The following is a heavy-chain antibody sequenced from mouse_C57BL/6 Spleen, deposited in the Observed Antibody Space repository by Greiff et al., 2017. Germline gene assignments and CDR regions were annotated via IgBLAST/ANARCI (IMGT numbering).Heavy chain of an antibody. Sequence: EVQLQQSGAELVKPGASVKLSCPASGFNIQDYYMHWVKQRTEQCLEWIGRIDPAAGETKYAPKFPVKATITADTSSNTAYLQLSSLTSEDTAVYYCARAITTVVADYFDYWGQGTTLTGSS. CDR3: ARAITTVVADYFDY. CDR2: IDPAAGET. J-gene: IGHJ2*01. CDR1: GFNIQDYY. V-gene: IGHV14-2*01. D-gene: IGHD1-1*01.